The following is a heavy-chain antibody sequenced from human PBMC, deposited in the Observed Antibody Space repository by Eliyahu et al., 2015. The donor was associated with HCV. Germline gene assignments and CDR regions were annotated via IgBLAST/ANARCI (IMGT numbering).Heavy chain of an antibody. V-gene: IGHV3-30*04. J-gene: IGHJ4*01. CDR2: ISKDGYHK. CDR3: ARDLLMPMDD. CDR1: GFTFNSYA. Sequence: QVQLVESGGGVVQPGKSLRXSCAAXGFTFNSYALHWVRLAPGKGLDWVATISKDGYHKYYAESVKGRFTISRDDSKSALSLQMNSLRPEDTAVYFCARDLLMPMDDWGQGTHVTVSA. D-gene: IGHD2-2*01.